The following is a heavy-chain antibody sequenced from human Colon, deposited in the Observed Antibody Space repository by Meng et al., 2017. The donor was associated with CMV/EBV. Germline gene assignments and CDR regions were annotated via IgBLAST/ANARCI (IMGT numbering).Heavy chain of an antibody. J-gene: IGHJ5*02. CDR1: GNTFTNYE. V-gene: IGHV1-8*01. Sequence: SCKASGNTFTNYEINWVRQAAGQGLEWMGWMNANSGNTGYAQKFQDRVTMTRNNSLNTAYMELSSLKSEDTAVYYCARGGGTGWFDPWGQGTLVTVSS. CDR3: ARGGGTGWFDP. CDR2: MNANSGNT. D-gene: IGHD1-26*01.